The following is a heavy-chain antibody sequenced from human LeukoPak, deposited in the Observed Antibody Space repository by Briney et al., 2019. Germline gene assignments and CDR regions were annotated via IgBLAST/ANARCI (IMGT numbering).Heavy chain of an antibody. CDR1: GFSFSSYS. Sequence: GGSPRLSCAASGFSFSSYSMNWVRQAPGKGLEWLSYISRSGSTIYYADSVKGRFTISRDNAKNSLYLQMNSLRDEDTAVYYCVRRVPNNSSWYELFDYWGQGTLVTVSS. CDR2: ISRSGSTI. CDR3: VRRVPNNSSWYELFDY. D-gene: IGHD6-13*01. V-gene: IGHV3-48*02. J-gene: IGHJ4*02.